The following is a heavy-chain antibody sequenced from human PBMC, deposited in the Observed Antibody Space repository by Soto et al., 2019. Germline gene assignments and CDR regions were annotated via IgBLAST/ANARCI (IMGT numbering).Heavy chain of an antibody. CDR3: ARGSSIAGLYYGMDV. J-gene: IGHJ6*02. CDR2: NYYSGIT. Sequence: SLDRPVSDDSISRGGPYYTKISQHPGKGLEWIGYNYYSGITYYNPSLKSRVGISLDTSKNQFSLKLSSVTAADTAVYYCARGSSIAGLYYGMDVWGQGTTVTVSS. CDR1: DDSISRGGPY. V-gene: IGHV4-31*03. D-gene: IGHD6-6*01.